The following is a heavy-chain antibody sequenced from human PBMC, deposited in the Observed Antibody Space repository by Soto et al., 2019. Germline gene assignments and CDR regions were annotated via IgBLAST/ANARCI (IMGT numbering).Heavy chain of an antibody. V-gene: IGHV3-9*01. D-gene: IGHD3-22*01. CDR3: AKDHYYDSSGYYFRPYYFDY. Sequence: EVQLVESGGGLVQPGRSLRLSCAASGFTFDDYAMHWVRQAPGKGLEWVSGISWNSGSIGYVDSVKGRFTISRDNAKNSRYQXMNSLRAEDTALYYCAKDHYYDSSGYYFRPYYFDYWGQGTLVTVSS. CDR2: ISWNSGSI. J-gene: IGHJ4*02. CDR1: GFTFDDYA.